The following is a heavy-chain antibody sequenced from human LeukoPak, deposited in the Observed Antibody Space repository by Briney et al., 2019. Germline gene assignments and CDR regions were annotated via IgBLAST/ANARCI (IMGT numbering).Heavy chain of an antibody. D-gene: IGHD3-22*01. Sequence: SEPLSLTCTVSGGSISSSSYYWGWIRQPPGKGLEWIGSIYYSGSTYYNPSLKSRVTISVDTSKNQFSLKLSSVTAADTAVYYCARLGSSGYYGNWFDPWGQGTLVTVSS. CDR1: GGSISSSSYY. J-gene: IGHJ5*02. CDR2: IYYSGST. V-gene: IGHV4-39*01. CDR3: ARLGSSGYYGNWFDP.